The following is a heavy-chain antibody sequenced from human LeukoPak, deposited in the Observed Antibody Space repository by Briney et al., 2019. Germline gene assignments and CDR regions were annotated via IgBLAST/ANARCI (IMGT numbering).Heavy chain of an antibody. J-gene: IGHJ4*02. D-gene: IGHD2-2*01. Sequence: GGSLRLSCAVSGFTFTDYWMNWVRQAPGKGLEWVAFIRYDGSNKYYADSVKGRFTISRDNSKNTLYLQMNSLRAEDTAVYYCAKAGEIVVPAAIPAGLGYWGQGTLVTVSS. CDR1: GFTFTDYW. CDR3: AKAGEIVVPAAIPAGLGY. V-gene: IGHV3-30*02. CDR2: IRYDGSNK.